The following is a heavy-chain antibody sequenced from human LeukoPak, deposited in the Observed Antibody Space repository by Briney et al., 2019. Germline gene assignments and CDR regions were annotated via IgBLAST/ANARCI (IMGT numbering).Heavy chain of an antibody. V-gene: IGHV4-38-2*02. J-gene: IGHJ4*02. CDR2: IYHSGST. D-gene: IGHD1-1*01. Sequence: SETLSLTCTVSGYSMSSGYYWGWIAQPPGKGLEWVGSIYHSGSTYYNPSLTSRVTRSVDTPKHQFSLKLSSVTAADTAVYYCARDLLQLSPFDYWGQGTLVTVSS. CDR1: GYSMSSGYY. CDR3: ARDLLQLSPFDY.